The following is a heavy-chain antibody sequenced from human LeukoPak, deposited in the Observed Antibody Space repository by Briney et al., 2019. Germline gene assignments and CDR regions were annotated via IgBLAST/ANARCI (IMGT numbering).Heavy chain of an antibody. J-gene: IGHJ6*02. Sequence: HPGGSLRLSCAASGFTFSSYVMNWVRQAPGKGVEWVSVISGSGDKTYYADSVKGRFTVTRDNSKNTLYPQMNSLRAEDTAVYYCALAGPELYYYAMDVWGQGTTVTVSS. V-gene: IGHV3-23*01. D-gene: IGHD6-19*01. CDR3: ALAGPELYYYAMDV. CDR2: ISGSGDKT. CDR1: GFTFSSYV.